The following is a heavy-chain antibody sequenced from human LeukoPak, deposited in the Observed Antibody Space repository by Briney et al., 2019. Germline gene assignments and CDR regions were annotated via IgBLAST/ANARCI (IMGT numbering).Heavy chain of an antibody. V-gene: IGHV4-59*01. D-gene: IGHD3-10*01. J-gene: IGHJ4*02. Sequence: PSETLSLTCTVSGGSISSYYWSWIRQPPGKGLEWIGYIYYSGSTNYNPSLKSRVTISVDTSKNQFSLKLSSVTAADTAVYYCARVGFDYYGSGSYYFDYWGQGTLVTVSS. CDR3: ARVGFDYYGSGSYYFDY. CDR2: IYYSGST. CDR1: GGSISSYY.